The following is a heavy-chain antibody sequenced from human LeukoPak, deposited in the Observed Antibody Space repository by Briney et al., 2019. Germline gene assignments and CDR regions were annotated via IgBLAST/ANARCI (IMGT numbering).Heavy chain of an antibody. CDR1: GGSISSYY. J-gene: IGHJ4*02. CDR3: ARGNRGSSYGDY. D-gene: IGHD6-13*01. Sequence: SETLSLTCTVSGGSISSYYWSWIRQPPGKGLEWIGEINHSGSTNYNPSLKSRVTISVDTSKNQFSLKLSSVTAADTAVYYCARGNRGSSYGDYWGQGTLVTVSS. V-gene: IGHV4-34*01. CDR2: INHSGST.